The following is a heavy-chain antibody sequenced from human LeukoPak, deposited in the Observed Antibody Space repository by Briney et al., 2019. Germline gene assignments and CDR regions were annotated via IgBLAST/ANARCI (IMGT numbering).Heavy chain of an antibody. CDR3: ARYCTSTSCFSSLGSLW. CDR2: IGGSGGTT. CDR1: GFTFSSYA. Sequence: PGGSLRLSCAASGFTFSSYAMSWVRQAPGKGLEWVSVIGGSGGTTYYADSVKGRFTISRDNSKNTVFLQMNSLRAEDTAVYYCARYCTSTSCFSSLGSLWWGQGTLVTVSS. J-gene: IGHJ4*02. D-gene: IGHD2-2*01. V-gene: IGHV3-23*01.